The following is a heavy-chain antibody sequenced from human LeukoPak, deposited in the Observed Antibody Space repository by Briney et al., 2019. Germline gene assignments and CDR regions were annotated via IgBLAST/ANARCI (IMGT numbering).Heavy chain of an antibody. Sequence: RASVKVSCKASAYTFTSYYMHWVRQAPGQWLEWMGIINPSGGSTSYAQKFQGRVTITADKSTSTAYVELSSLRSEDTAVYYCARSPPGSYSSSWFDYWGQGTLVTVSS. CDR1: AYTFTSYY. V-gene: IGHV1-46*01. J-gene: IGHJ5*01. CDR3: ARSPPGSYSSSWFDY. D-gene: IGHD6-13*01. CDR2: INPSGGST.